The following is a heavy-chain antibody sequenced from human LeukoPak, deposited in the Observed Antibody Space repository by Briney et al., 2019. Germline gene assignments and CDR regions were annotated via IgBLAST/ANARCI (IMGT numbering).Heavy chain of an antibody. J-gene: IGHJ4*02. V-gene: IGHV4-38-2*02. D-gene: IGHD5-24*01. CDR1: GYSISSGYY. CDR3: ARGGQRWLQSTAFDY. CDR2: IYYSGSI. Sequence: SETLSLTCTVSGYSISSGYYWGWIRQPPGRGLEWIGYIYYSGSIDYNPSLKSRVTISVDTSKNQFSLMLSSVTAADTAVYYCARGGQRWLQSTAFDYWGQGTLVTVSS.